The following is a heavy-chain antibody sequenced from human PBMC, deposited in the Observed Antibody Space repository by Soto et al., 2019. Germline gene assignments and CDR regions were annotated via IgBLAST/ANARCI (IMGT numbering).Heavy chain of an antibody. D-gene: IGHD3-10*01. CDR3: VRFGRLLWFGESPSTWFDP. CDR1: GGSFRGYY. Sequence: SETLSLTWGVEGGSFRGYYGSWIRQPPGKGLEWIGEINHSGSTNYNPSLKSRVTISVDTSKNQFSLKLSSVTAADTAVYYCVRFGRLLWFGESPSTWFDPWGQGTLVTVSS. J-gene: IGHJ5*02. V-gene: IGHV4-34*01. CDR2: INHSGST.